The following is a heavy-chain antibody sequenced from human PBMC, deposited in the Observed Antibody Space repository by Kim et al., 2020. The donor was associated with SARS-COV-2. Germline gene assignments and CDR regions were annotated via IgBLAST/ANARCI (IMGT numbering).Heavy chain of an antibody. CDR3: ARHRGSGSYYELDY. Sequence: SETLSLTCTVSGGSISSSSYYWGWIRQPPGKGLEWIGSIYYSGSTYYNPSLKSRVTISVDTSKNQFSLKLSSVTAADTAVYYCARHRGSGSYYELDYWGQGTLVTVSS. J-gene: IGHJ4*02. CDR2: IYYSGST. V-gene: IGHV4-39*01. CDR1: GGSISSSSYY. D-gene: IGHD3-10*01.